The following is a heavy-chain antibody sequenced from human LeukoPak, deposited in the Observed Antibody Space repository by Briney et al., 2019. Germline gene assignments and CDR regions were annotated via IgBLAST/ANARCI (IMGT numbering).Heavy chain of an antibody. D-gene: IGHD3-9*01. CDR1: GGSISSYY. CDR2: IYYSGST. V-gene: IGHV4-59*08. Sequence: SETLPLTCTVSGGSISSYYWSWLRQPPGKGLEWIGYIYYSGSTNYNPSLKSRVTISVDTSKNQFSLKLSSVTAADTAVYYCASLGLEAGYSDYYYYGMDVWGQGTTVTVSS. CDR3: ASLGLEAGYSDYYYYGMDV. J-gene: IGHJ6*02.